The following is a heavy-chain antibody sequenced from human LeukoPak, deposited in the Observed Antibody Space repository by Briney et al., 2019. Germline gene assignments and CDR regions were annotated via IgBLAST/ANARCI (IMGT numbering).Heavy chain of an antibody. J-gene: IGHJ4*02. CDR3: ARGGYSSSWHLL. Sequence: PSQTLSLTCAVSGGSISSGGYSWSWIQQPPGKGLEWIGYIYHSGSTYYNPSLKSRVTISVDRSKNQFSLKLSSVTAADTAVYYCARGGYSSSWHLLWGQGTLVTVSS. CDR1: GGSISSGGYS. V-gene: IGHV4-30-2*01. D-gene: IGHD6-13*01. CDR2: IYHSGST.